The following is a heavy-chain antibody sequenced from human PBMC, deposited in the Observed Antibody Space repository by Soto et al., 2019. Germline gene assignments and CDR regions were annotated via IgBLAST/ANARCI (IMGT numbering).Heavy chain of an antibody. CDR1: GGSISSYY. Sequence: SETLSLTCTVSGGSISSYYWSWIRQPPGKGLEWIGYIYYSGSTNYNPSLKSRVTISVDKSKNQFSLKLSSVTAADTAVYYCARGEKSGWSGGYYYYGMDVWGQGTTVTVSS. J-gene: IGHJ6*02. CDR3: ARGEKSGWSGGYYYYGMDV. V-gene: IGHV4-59*12. D-gene: IGHD6-19*01. CDR2: IYYSGST.